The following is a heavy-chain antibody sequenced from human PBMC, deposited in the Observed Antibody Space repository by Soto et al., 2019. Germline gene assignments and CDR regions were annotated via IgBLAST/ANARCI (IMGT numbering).Heavy chain of an antibody. CDR3: VRAECTSCDGFQH. V-gene: IGHV3-48*01. CDR2: ITSSSGTI. J-gene: IGHJ1*01. CDR1: GFTFSSYS. Sequence: EVQLVESGGGLVQPGGSLRLSCAASGFTFSSYSMNWVRQAPGKGLEWVSYITSSSGTIYYADSVKGRFTISRDNAENSLYLQMNSLRAEDTALYYCVRAECTSCDGFQHWGQGTLVTVSS. D-gene: IGHD2-2*01.